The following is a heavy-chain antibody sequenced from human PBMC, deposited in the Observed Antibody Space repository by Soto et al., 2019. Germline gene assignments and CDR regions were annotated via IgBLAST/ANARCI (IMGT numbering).Heavy chain of an antibody. CDR2: IYSGGST. CDR1: GFTVSSNY. CDR3: ARDNIPNTYYYYYGMDV. Sequence: GGSLRLSCAASGFTVSSNYMSWVRQAPGKGLEWVSVIYSGGSTYYADSVKGRFTISRDNSKNTLYLQMNSLRAEDTAVYYCARDNIPNTYYYYYGMDVWGQGTKVTVSS. J-gene: IGHJ6*02. V-gene: IGHV3-53*01. D-gene: IGHD2-2*02.